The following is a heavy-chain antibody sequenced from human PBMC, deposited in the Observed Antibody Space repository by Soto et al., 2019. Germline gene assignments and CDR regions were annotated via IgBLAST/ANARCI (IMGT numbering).Heavy chain of an antibody. CDR2: INPNSGGT. CDR1: GYTFTGYY. J-gene: IGHJ3*02. Sequence: ASVKVSCKASGYTFTGYYMHWVRQAPGQGLEWMGWINPNSGGTNYAQKFQGRVTMTRDTSISTAYMELSRRRSDDTAVYYCAGDRPVDTAMVNEAFDIWGQGTMVTVSS. V-gene: IGHV1-2*02. CDR3: AGDRPVDTAMVNEAFDI. D-gene: IGHD5-18*01.